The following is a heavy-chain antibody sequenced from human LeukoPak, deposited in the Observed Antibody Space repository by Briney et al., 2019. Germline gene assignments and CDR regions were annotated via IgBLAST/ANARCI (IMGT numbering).Heavy chain of an antibody. D-gene: IGHD6-19*01. CDR1: GYTFTNYG. J-gene: IGHJ4*02. Sequence: GASVTVSCKACGYTFTNYGIGWVRQAPGKGLEWMGWISAYNGDTKYAQNLQGRVTLTTDTSTSTAYMELRSLNSDDTAVYYCARDRGASEWLGGWGQGTLVTVSS. CDR3: ARDRGASEWLGG. V-gene: IGHV1-18*04. CDR2: ISAYNGDT.